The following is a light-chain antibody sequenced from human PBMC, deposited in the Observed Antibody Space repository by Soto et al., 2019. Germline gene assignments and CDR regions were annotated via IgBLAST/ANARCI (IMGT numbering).Light chain of an antibody. CDR3: QQYGSSPWA. CDR1: EGAASNY. Sequence: EIVLTQSPGSLSLSLGDSATLFFMASEGAASNYLACYQQTPGRAPRLLIYTASTTATDPPDRFSGSGSGTDFTLTISRLEPEDVAVYYCQQYGSSPWAFGEGTKVDIK. J-gene: IGKJ1*01. CDR2: TAS. V-gene: IGKV3-20*01.